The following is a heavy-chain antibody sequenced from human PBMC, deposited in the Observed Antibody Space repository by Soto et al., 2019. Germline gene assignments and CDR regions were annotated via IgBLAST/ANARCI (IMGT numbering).Heavy chain of an antibody. V-gene: IGHV3-21*01. Sequence: PGGSLRLSCAASGFTFSSYSMSWVRQAPGKGLEWVSSISSSSSYIYYVDSVKGRFTISRDNAKNSLYLQMNSLRAEDTAVYYCARDLNARRLRFLDPTQYYYYGMDVWGQGTTVTVSS. CDR1: GFTFSSYS. CDR3: ARDLNARRLRFLDPTQYYYYGMDV. J-gene: IGHJ6*02. D-gene: IGHD3-3*01. CDR2: ISSSSSYI.